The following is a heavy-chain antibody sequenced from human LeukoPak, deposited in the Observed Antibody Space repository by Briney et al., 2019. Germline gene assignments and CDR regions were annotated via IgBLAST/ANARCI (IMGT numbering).Heavy chain of an antibody. CDR1: GFTFIDYD. D-gene: IGHD6-19*01. CDR2: IGIRGDT. V-gene: IGHV3-13*01. Sequence: GGSLRLSCAASGFTFIDYDMHWVRQVIGKGLEWVSAIGIRGDTHYSGSVKGRFTISRENAESSLYLQMNSLRAEDTAVYYCARGGIQVSGIDEYDYWGQGTLVTVSS. J-gene: IGHJ4*02. CDR3: ARGGIQVSGIDEYDY.